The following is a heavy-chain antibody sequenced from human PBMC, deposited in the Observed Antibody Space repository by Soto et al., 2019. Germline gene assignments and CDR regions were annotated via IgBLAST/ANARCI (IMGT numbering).Heavy chain of an antibody. Sequence: GGSLRLSCAASGFTFSSYAMHWVRQAPGKGLEWVAVISYDGSNKYYADSVKGRFTISRDNSKNTLYLQMNSLRAEDTAVYYCARDEDYYDSSGHFDYWGQGTLVTVSS. CDR1: GFTFSSYA. CDR3: ARDEDYYDSSGHFDY. CDR2: ISYDGSNK. J-gene: IGHJ4*02. V-gene: IGHV3-30-3*01. D-gene: IGHD3-22*01.